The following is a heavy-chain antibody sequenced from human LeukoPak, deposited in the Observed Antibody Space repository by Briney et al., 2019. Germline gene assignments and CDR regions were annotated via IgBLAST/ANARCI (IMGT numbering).Heavy chain of an antibody. CDR3: ARLGGSGSFLNPFDQ. CDR2: VDPGDSEA. CDR1: GYTFTHSW. Sequence: GESLKISCETSGYTFTHSWIAWVCQMHGKGPEYMGIVDPGDSEARYSPSFQGQVTFSVDKSINTAYLRWGSLKASDTGMYYCARLGGSGSFLNPFDQWGQGTLVIVSS. D-gene: IGHD3-10*01. J-gene: IGHJ5*02. V-gene: IGHV5-51*01.